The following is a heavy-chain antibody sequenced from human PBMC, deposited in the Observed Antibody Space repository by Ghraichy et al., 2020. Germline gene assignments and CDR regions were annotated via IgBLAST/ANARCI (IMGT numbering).Heavy chain of an antibody. CDR1: GFTFSSYS. Sequence: LSLTCAASGFTFSSYSMNWVRQAPGKGLEWVSSISSSSSYIYYADSVKGRFTISRDNAKNSLYLQMNSLRAEDTAVYYCARDAGSSSWYGSSVYYFDYWGQGTLVTVSS. CDR3: ARDAGSSSWYGSSVYYFDY. V-gene: IGHV3-21*01. J-gene: IGHJ4*02. CDR2: ISSSSSYI. D-gene: IGHD6-13*01.